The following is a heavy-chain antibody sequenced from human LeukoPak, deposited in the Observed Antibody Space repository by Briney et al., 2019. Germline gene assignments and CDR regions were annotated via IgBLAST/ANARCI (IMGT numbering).Heavy chain of an antibody. CDR2: ISAYNGNT. CDR1: GYTFTSYG. D-gene: IGHD3-3*01. CDR3: ARTQYYDFWSGYTELFDY. Sequence: ASVKVSCKASGYTFTSYGISWVRQAPGQGLEWMGWISAYNGNTNYAQKLQGRVTMTTDTSTSTAYMVLRSLRSDDTAVYYCARTQYYDFWSGYTELFDYWGQGTLVTVSS. V-gene: IGHV1-18*01. J-gene: IGHJ4*02.